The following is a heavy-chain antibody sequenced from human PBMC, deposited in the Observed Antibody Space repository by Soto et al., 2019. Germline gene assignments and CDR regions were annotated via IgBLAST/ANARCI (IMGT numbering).Heavy chain of an antibody. CDR3: AREYSSAPDY. D-gene: IGHD6-25*01. CDR1: GGSISSSSYY. V-gene: IGHV4-39*02. CDR2: IYYSGSN. J-gene: IGHJ4*02. Sequence: QLQLQESGPGLVKPSETLSLTCTVSGGSISSSSYYWGWIRQPPGKGLEWNGSIYYSGSNFYSPSLRSRGPISVDTSKSQLSMRVSSVTAADTAVYYCAREYSSAPDYGGQGTLVTVSS.